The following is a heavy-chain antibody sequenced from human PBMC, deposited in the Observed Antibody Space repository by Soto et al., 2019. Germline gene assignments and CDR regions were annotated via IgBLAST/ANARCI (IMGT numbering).Heavy chain of an antibody. CDR1: GGSVTSGSYS. Sequence: SETLSLTCTVSGGSVTSGSYSWSRIRQPPGKGLEWIGNTYHSGRTNYNPSLKSRVTLSVDSSKNQFSLKLSSVTAADTAVYYCARGGYSGYDFDYWGQGTLVTVSS. CDR2: TYHSGRT. D-gene: IGHD5-12*01. J-gene: IGHJ4*02. V-gene: IGHV4-30-2*01. CDR3: ARGGYSGYDFDY.